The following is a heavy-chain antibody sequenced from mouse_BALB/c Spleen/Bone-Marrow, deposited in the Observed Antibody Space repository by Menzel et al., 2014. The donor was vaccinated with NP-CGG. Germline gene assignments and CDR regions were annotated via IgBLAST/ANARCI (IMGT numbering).Heavy chain of an antibody. D-gene: IGHD3-1*01. CDR1: GYSFTSFW. V-gene: IGHV1-5*01. Sequence: EVQLQQSGTVLARPGTSVEMSCKASGYSFTSFWMHWIKQRPGQGLQWIGAIYPGNGDTSYTQNFKGKAKLTAVTSASTAYMELSSLTNEDSAVYYCTRSAARSDYWGQGTTLTVSS. CDR2: IYPGNGDT. J-gene: IGHJ2*01. CDR3: TRSAARSDY.